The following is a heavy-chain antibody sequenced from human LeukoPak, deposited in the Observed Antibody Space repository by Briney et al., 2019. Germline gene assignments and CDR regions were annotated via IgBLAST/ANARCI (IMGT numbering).Heavy chain of an antibody. D-gene: IGHD2-15*01. J-gene: IGHJ4*02. Sequence: SETLSITCTVSGGSISSYYWSWIRQPPGKGLEWIGYIYYSGSTNYNPSLKSRVTISVDTSKNQFSLKLSSVTAADTAVYYCARSTCSGGSCSIDYWGQGTLVTVSS. V-gene: IGHV4-59*01. CDR2: IYYSGST. CDR3: ARSTCSGGSCSIDY. CDR1: GGSISSYY.